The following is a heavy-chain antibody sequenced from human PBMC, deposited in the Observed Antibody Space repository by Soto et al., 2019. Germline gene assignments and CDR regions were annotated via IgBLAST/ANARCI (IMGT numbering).Heavy chain of an antibody. CDR1: GFTPSDHY. CDR2: SRNKARSYTT. CDR3: TLVSSYCFDY. J-gene: IGHJ4*02. Sequence: EVDLVESGGGLVQPGGSLRLSCAASGFTPSDHYMDWVRQAPGKGLEWVGRSRNKARSYTTEYAASVKGRFSISRSDSGNSLYLQMNSLKAEDTAMYYCTLVSSYCFDYWGQGALVTVSS. V-gene: IGHV3-72*01. D-gene: IGHD6-6*01.